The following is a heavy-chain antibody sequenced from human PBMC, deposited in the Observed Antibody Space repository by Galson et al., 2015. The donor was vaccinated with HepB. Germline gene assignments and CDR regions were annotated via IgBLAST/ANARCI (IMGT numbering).Heavy chain of an antibody. CDR2: ISYDGSNK. J-gene: IGHJ4*02. V-gene: IGHV3-30-3*01. Sequence: SLRLSCAASGFTFSSYAMHWVRQAPGKGLEWVAVISYDGSNKYYADSVKGRFTISRDNSKNTLYLQMNSLRAEDTAVYYCARDTTVTNRGYFDYWGQGTLVTVSS. CDR3: ARDTTVTNRGYFDY. D-gene: IGHD4-17*01. CDR1: GFTFSSYA.